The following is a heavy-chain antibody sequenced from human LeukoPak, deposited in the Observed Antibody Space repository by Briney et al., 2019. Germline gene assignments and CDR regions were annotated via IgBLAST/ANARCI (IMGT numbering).Heavy chain of an antibody. J-gene: IGHJ6*02. D-gene: IGHD3-22*01. V-gene: IGHV3-23*01. Sequence: PGGSLRLSCAASGFTFSSYAMSWVRQAPGKGLEWVSAISGSGGSTYYADSVKGRFTISRDNSKNTLYLQMNSLRAEDTAVYYCAKDAHSSGYNRPWLYYYGMDVWGQGTTVTVSS. CDR3: AKDAHSSGYNRPWLYYYGMDV. CDR2: ISGSGGST. CDR1: GFTFSSYA.